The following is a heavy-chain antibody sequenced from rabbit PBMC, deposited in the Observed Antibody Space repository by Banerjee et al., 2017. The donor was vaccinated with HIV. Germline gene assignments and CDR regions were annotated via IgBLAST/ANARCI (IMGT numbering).Heavy chain of an antibody. J-gene: IGHJ4*01. V-gene: IGHV1S45*01. D-gene: IGHD6-1*01. CDR3: ARDGAGYAGYGYAHL. CDR2: IYAGSSDST. CDR1: GFSFSGKYV. Sequence: QEQLEESGGDLVKPEGSLTLTCTASGFSFSGKYVMCWVRQAPGKGLEWIGCIYAGSSDSTYYASWAKGRFTISSTSSSTVTLQMTSLTAADTATYFCARDGAGYAGYGYAHLWGPGTLVTVS.